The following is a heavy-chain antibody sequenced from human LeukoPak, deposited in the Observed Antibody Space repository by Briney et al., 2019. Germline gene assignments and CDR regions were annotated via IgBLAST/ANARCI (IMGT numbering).Heavy chain of an antibody. Sequence: GTSLRLSCAVSGFTFSDHAMHWVRQAPGEGLEWLAVISNDGTSKYHVTPVMGRFIISRDNSENTLYLQMDGLRVEDTAVYFCARADYSGSYWGVLDYWGQGALIIVSS. CDR2: ISNDGTSK. CDR1: GFTFSDHA. D-gene: IGHD1-26*01. J-gene: IGHJ4*02. V-gene: IGHV3-30*03. CDR3: ARADYSGSYWGVLDY.